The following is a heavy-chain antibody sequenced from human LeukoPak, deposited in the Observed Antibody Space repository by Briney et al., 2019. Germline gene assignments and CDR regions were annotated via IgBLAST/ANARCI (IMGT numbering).Heavy chain of an antibody. V-gene: IGHV1-69*13. D-gene: IGHD3-10*01. CDR3: ARGGYYGSGNDFRFDP. Sequence: SVKVSCKASGGTFSSYAISWVRQAPGQGLEWMGGIIPIFGTANYAQKFQGRVTITADESTSTAYMELSSVTAADTAIYYCARGGYYGSGNDFRFDPWGQGTLVTVSS. J-gene: IGHJ5*02. CDR2: IIPIFGTA. CDR1: GGTFSSYA.